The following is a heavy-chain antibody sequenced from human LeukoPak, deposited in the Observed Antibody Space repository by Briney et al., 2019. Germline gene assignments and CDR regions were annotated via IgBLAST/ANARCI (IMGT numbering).Heavy chain of an antibody. V-gene: IGHV1-69*04. J-gene: IGHJ6*02. D-gene: IGHD3-10*01. CDR3: ASSVFYGSGSYYPLNYYYYGMDV. Sequence: SVKVSCKASGGTFSSYAISWVRQAPGQGLKWMGRIIPILGIANYAQKFQGRVTITADKSTSTAYMELSSLRSEDTAVYYCASSVFYGSGSYYPLNYYYYGMDVWGQGTTVTVSS. CDR2: IIPILGIA. CDR1: GGTFSSYA.